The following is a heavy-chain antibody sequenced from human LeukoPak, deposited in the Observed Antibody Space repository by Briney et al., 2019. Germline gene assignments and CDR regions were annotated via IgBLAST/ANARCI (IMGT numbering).Heavy chain of an antibody. D-gene: IGHD6-13*01. J-gene: IGHJ4*02. V-gene: IGHV3-7*01. CDR2: IKQDGSEK. Sequence: GGSLRLSCAASGFTFSSYWMSWVRQAPGKGLEWVANIKQDGSEKYYVDSVKGRFTISRDNAKNSLYLQMNSLRAEDTAVYYCARDGIAAAPAIDYWGQGTLVTVSS. CDR1: GFTFSSYW. CDR3: ARDGIAAAPAIDY.